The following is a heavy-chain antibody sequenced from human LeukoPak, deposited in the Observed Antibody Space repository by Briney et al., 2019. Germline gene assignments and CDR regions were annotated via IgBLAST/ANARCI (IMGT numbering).Heavy chain of an antibody. D-gene: IGHD4/OR15-4a*01. CDR1: GFTFDDYS. CDR3: ARDGKAKNDY. Sequence: PGGSLRLSCAASGFTFDDYSMHWVRQAPGKGLEWVSGISWNSGNIGYADSAKGRFTMSRDNSRNTLYLQMGSLRPEDTAVYYCARDGKAKNDYWGQGTLVTVST. V-gene: IGHV3-9*01. J-gene: IGHJ4*02. CDR2: ISWNSGNI.